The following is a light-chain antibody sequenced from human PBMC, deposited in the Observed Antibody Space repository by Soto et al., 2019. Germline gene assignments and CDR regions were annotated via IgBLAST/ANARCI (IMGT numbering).Light chain of an antibody. V-gene: IGKV3-15*01. CDR1: QSVSRK. CDR2: GTT. J-gene: IGKJ4*01. Sequence: EIVMTQSPATLSVSPGERVTLSCRASQSVSRKLAWYQQKPGQAPRLLIYGTTTRATGIPARFSGSGSGTEFTLTISSLQSEDFATYYCQQFYDYPLTFGGGTKVEIK. CDR3: QQFYDYPLT.